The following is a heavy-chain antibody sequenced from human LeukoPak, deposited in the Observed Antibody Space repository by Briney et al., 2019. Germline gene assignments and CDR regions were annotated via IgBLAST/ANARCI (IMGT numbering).Heavy chain of an antibody. V-gene: IGHV4-31*03. J-gene: IGHJ5*02. CDR1: GGSISSGGYY. CDR2: IYYSGST. D-gene: IGHD3-22*01. CDR3: ARTYYYDSGGYLNNWFDP. Sequence: PSETLSLTCTVSGGSISSGGYYWSWIRQHPGKGLEWIGYIYYSGSTYYNPSLKSRVTISVDTSKNQFSLKLSSVTAADTALYYCARTYYYDSGGYLNNWFDPWGQGTLVTVSS.